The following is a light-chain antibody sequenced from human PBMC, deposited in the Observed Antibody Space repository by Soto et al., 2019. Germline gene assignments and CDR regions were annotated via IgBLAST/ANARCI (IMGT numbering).Light chain of an antibody. CDR1: SSDVGGYNY. CDR3: SSYTSDTSPYV. J-gene: IGLJ1*01. Sequence: QSALTQPASVSGSPGQSITISCTGTSSDVGGYNYVSWYQLHPGKAPKLTIYEVNNRPSGLSNRFSGSKSGNTASLTISGLQADDEGDYYCSSYTSDTSPYVFGTGTKVTVL. CDR2: EVN. V-gene: IGLV2-14*01.